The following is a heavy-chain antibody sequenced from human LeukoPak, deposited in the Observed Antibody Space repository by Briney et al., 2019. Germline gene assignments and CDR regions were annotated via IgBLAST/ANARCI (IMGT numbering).Heavy chain of an antibody. Sequence: PGGSLRLSYAPSGFTFSNYEMNWVRQAPGKGLEWVSFISSSGVLIYYADSVKGRFTISRDNAKNSLYLQLNSLRVEDTAVYYCARVSGSGWHFDYWGQGSLVTVSS. V-gene: IGHV3-48*03. J-gene: IGHJ4*02. D-gene: IGHD6-19*01. CDR3: ARVSGSGWHFDY. CDR2: ISSSGVLI. CDR1: GFTFSNYE.